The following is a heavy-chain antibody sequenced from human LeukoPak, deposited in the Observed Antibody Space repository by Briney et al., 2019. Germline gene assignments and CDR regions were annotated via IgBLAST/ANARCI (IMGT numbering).Heavy chain of an antibody. CDR1: GFTFSSYG. Sequence: GGSLRLSCAASGFTFSSYGMHWVRQAPGKGLEWAAFIRYDGSNKYYADSVKGRFSISRDNSKNTLYLQMNSLRAEDTAVYYCARKGAAAGFSWGQGTLVTVSS. CDR2: IRYDGSNK. J-gene: IGHJ4*02. CDR3: ARKGAAAGFS. D-gene: IGHD6-13*01. V-gene: IGHV3-30*02.